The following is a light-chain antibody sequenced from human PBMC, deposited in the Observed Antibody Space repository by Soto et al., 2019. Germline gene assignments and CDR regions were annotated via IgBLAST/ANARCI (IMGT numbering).Light chain of an antibody. CDR1: QSVLYSSNNKNY. V-gene: IGKV4-1*01. CDR3: QQYYRTTT. CDR2: LAS. Sequence: DIVMTQSPDSLAVSLGERATINCKSSQSVLYSSNNKNYLAWYQQKPGQPPKLLIYLASTREAGVPDRFSGSVSGTDFTLTTSSLQAEDVAVYDCQQYYRTTTFGQGTKVDIK. J-gene: IGKJ1*01.